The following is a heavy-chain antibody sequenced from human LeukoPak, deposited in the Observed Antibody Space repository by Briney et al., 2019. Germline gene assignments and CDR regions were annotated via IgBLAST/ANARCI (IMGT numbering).Heavy chain of an antibody. J-gene: IGHJ4*02. V-gene: IGHV2-5*02. CDR1: GFSLSTYGVG. CDR2: IYWGDGK. D-gene: IGHD3-10*01. Sequence: SGPTLVKPTQNLTLTCTFSGFSLSTYGVGVGWIRQPPGKALEWLALIYWGDGKLYSPSLKSRLTITKDTSENQVVLRMTNMDPVDTGTYYFAYSVYDYSSGSHYNAFDYRGQGTLVTVSS. CDR3: AYSVYDYSSGSHYNAFDY.